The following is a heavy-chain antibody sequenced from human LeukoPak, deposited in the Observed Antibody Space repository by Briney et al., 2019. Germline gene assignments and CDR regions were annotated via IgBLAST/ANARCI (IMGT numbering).Heavy chain of an antibody. Sequence: ASVKVSCKVSGGTFSSYAISWVRQAPGQGLEWMGGIIPIFGTANYAQKFQGRVTITADESTSTAYMELSSLRSEDTAVYYCARGRYCSSTSCPWGYWGQGTLVTVSS. CDR2: IIPIFGTA. D-gene: IGHD2-2*01. CDR3: ARGRYCSSTSCPWGY. J-gene: IGHJ4*02. V-gene: IGHV1-69*13. CDR1: GGTFSSYA.